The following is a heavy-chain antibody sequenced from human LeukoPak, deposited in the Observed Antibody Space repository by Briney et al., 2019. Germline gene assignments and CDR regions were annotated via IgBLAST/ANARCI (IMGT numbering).Heavy chain of an antibody. CDR1: GYTFTDHY. J-gene: IGHJ3*02. V-gene: IGHV1-46*01. CDR3: ARSDSSGWFVTFDI. D-gene: IGHD6-19*01. Sequence: GASVKVSCKASGYTFTDHYMHWVRQAPGQGLERMGIINPSGGTTTYAQKFQGRVTMTRDTSTSTVYMELSSLRSEDTAVYYCARSDSSGWFVTFDIWGQGTMVTVSS. CDR2: INPSGGTT.